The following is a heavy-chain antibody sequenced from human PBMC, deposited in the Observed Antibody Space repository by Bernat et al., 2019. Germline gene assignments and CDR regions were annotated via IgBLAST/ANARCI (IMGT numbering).Heavy chain of an antibody. CDR3: EKPIDDYYCDSSGYGGLGY. J-gene: IGHJ4*02. Sequence: QVQLVESGGGVVQPGRSLRLSCAASGFTFSSYGMHWVRQAPGKGLEWVAVISYDGSNKYYADSVKGRFTISRDNSKNTLYLQMNSLRAEDTAVYYCEKPIDDYYCDSSGYGGLGYWGQGTLVTVSS. CDR2: ISYDGSNK. V-gene: IGHV3-30*18. D-gene: IGHD3-22*01. CDR1: GFTFSSYG.